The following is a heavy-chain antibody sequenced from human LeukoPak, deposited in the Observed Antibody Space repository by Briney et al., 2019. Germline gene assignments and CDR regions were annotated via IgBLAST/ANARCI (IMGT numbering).Heavy chain of an antibody. V-gene: IGHV3-30*03. CDR2: ISYDGRNK. CDR1: GFTFSSYG. D-gene: IGHD1-26*01. Sequence: GRSLRLSCAASGFTFSSYGMHWVRQAPGKGLEWVAVISYDGRNKYYADSVKGRFTISRDNSKNTLYLQMNSLRAEDTAVYYCASNRGATPPYYWGQGTLVTVSS. CDR3: ASNRGATPPYY. J-gene: IGHJ4*02.